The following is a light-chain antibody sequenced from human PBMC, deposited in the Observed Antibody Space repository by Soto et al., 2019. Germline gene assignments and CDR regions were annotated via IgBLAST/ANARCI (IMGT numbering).Light chain of an antibody. Sequence: QSVLTQPPSVSGAPGQRVTISCTWSSSNIGAGYDVHWYQQLPGTAPKLLIYGNSNRPSGVPDRFSGSKSGTSASLAITGLQAEDEAYYYCQSYDSSLSGWVFGGGTQLTVL. CDR1: SSNIGAGYD. J-gene: IGLJ3*02. CDR3: QSYDSSLSGWV. V-gene: IGLV1-40*01. CDR2: GNS.